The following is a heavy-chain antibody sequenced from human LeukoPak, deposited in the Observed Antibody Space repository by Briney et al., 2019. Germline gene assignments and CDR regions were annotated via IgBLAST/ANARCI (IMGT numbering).Heavy chain of an antibody. CDR1: GYTFTSYY. Sequence: HGASVKVSCKASGYTFTSYYMHWVRQAPGQGLEWMGWINPNSGGTNYAQKFQGRVTMTRDTSISTAYMELSRLRSDDTAVYYCARGRITFGGVIVILPDGMDVWGQGTTVTVSS. D-gene: IGHD3-16*02. CDR2: INPNSGGT. CDR3: ARGRITFGGVIVILPDGMDV. J-gene: IGHJ6*02. V-gene: IGHV1-2*02.